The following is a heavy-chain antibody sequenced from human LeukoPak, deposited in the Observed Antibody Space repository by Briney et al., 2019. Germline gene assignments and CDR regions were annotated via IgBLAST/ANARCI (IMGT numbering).Heavy chain of an antibody. CDR3: ARDEGGRPLVAAPEGDY. D-gene: IGHD2-15*01. CDR1: GYTFTSYG. Sequence: VASVKVSCKASGYTFTSYGISWVRQAPGQGLEWMGWISAYNGNTNYAQKLQGRVTMTTDTSTSTAYMELRSLRSDDTAVYYCARDEGGRPLVAAPEGDYWGQGTLVTVSS. V-gene: IGHV1-18*01. J-gene: IGHJ4*02. CDR2: ISAYNGNT.